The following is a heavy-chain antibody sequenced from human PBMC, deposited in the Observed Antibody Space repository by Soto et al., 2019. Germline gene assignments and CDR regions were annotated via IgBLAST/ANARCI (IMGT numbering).Heavy chain of an antibody. CDR3: ARDQSSTVTTSYFDY. CDR2: INPSGGST. D-gene: IGHD4-17*01. J-gene: IGHJ4*02. Sequence: ASVKVSCKASGYTFTSYYMHWVRQAPGQGLEWMGIINPSGGSTSYAQKFQGRVTMTRDTSTSTVYMELSSLRSEDTAVYYCARDQSSTVTTSYFDYWGQGTLVTVSS. CDR1: GYTFTSYY. V-gene: IGHV1-46*01.